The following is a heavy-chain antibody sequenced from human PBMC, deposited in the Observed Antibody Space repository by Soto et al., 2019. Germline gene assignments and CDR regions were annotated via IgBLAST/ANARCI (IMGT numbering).Heavy chain of an antibody. CDR1: GYTFTGYY. CDR2: INPNSGGT. Sequence: ASVKVSCKASGYTFTGYYMHWVRQAPGQGLEWMGWINPNSGGTNYAQKFQGWVTMTRDTSISTACMELSRLRSDDTAVYYCARGPAYDSSGYPLISIDYCGQGTLVTVSS. J-gene: IGHJ4*02. D-gene: IGHD3-22*01. CDR3: ARGPAYDSSGYPLISIDY. V-gene: IGHV1-2*04.